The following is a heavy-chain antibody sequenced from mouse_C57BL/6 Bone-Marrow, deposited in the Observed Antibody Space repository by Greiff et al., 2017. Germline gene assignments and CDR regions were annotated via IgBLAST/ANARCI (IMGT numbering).Heavy chain of an antibody. Sequence: VQLQESGPGLVKPSQSLSLTCTVTGYSITSDYAWNWIRQFPGNKLEWMGYISYSGSTSYNPSLKSRISITRDTSKNQFFLQLNSVTTEDTATYYCALTGTGTWFAYWGQGTLVTVSA. CDR2: ISYSGST. CDR1: GYSITSDYA. D-gene: IGHD4-1*01. CDR3: ALTGTGTWFAY. V-gene: IGHV3-2*02. J-gene: IGHJ3*01.